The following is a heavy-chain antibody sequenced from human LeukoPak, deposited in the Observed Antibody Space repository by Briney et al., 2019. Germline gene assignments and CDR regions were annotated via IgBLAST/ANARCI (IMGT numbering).Heavy chain of an antibody. Sequence: GGSLRLACAASGFTFSTYWMHWVRQAPGKGLVWVSRLSPDGSSSIYADSVKGRFTISRDNSKNTLYLQMNSLRAEDTAVYYCAKVRAARDNDAFDIWGQGTMVTVSS. CDR3: AKVRAARDNDAFDI. D-gene: IGHD2-15*01. CDR2: LSPDGSSS. J-gene: IGHJ3*02. CDR1: GFTFSTYW. V-gene: IGHV3-74*01.